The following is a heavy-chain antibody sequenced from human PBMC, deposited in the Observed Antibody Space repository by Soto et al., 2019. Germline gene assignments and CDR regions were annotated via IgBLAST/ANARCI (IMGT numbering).Heavy chain of an antibody. D-gene: IGHD2-2*02. Sequence: EVQLVESGGGLVQPGGSLKLSGPASGLIFSGSAIHWVRQASGKGLWWVGRIRSRANNFPTSSAASVKGSFTFSRDDSKNTAYLQMNTLKPEDTAVYYCARGQGAAIGDYYYHGMDVWGQGTTVTVSS. J-gene: IGHJ6*02. CDR2: IRSRANNFPT. CDR3: ARGQGAAIGDYYYHGMDV. V-gene: IGHV3-73*02. CDR1: GLIFSGSA.